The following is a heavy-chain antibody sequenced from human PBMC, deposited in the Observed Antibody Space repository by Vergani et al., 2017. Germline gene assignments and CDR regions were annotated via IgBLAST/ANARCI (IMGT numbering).Heavy chain of an antibody. J-gene: IGHJ5*02. CDR3: ALTHDKPHSYVDWFVP. Sequence: QITLKESGPALLKPTQTLTLSCNSSGFSLTTNEVGVGWIRQSPGKALEWLALIYGNGDKRYRTSLRSRLTITKDASRNQVVRGMTNLDPVETATYYCALTHDKPHSYVDWFVPWGQETLVTVAS. CDR1: GFSLTTNEVG. CDR2: IYGNGDK. D-gene: IGHD3-22*01. V-gene: IGHV2-5*01.